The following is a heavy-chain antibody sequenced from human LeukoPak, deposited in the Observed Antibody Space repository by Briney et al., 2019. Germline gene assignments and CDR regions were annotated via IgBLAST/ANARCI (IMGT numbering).Heavy chain of an antibody. Sequence: SVKVSCKSSGGTFNNSAISWVGQAPGQGLEWLGGIMPLFGTAGDAQKFQGRVTITKDESTRTVYLELTSLTSAGTAVYYCARNVHGDYGSGWFDPWGQGTLVSVSS. D-gene: IGHD4-17*01. CDR2: IMPLFGTA. V-gene: IGHV1-69*05. J-gene: IGHJ5*02. CDR1: GGTFNNSA. CDR3: ARNVHGDYGSGWFDP.